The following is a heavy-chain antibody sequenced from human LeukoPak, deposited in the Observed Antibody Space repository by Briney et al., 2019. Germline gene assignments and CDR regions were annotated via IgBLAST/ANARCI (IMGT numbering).Heavy chain of an antibody. V-gene: IGHV3-33*07. Sequence: GGSLRLSCAGSGFTFSRYWMSWVRQAPGKGLEWVAVIWYDGSNKYYADSVKGRFTISRDNSKNTLYLQMNSLRAEDTAVYYCARDPSSGYHYYFDYWGQGTLVTVSS. J-gene: IGHJ4*02. CDR3: ARDPSSGYHYYFDY. CDR1: GFTFSRYW. CDR2: IWYDGSNK. D-gene: IGHD3-22*01.